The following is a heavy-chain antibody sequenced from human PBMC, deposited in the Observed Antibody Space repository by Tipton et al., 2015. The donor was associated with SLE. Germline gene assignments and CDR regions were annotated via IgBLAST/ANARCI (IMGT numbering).Heavy chain of an antibody. J-gene: IGHJ4*02. Sequence: TLSLPCTVSGGSFSSGSYFGGWIRQPPGKGLEWIGSFYYGGSMYYNPSLKSRVTLSRDTSKNQFSLKLTSVTAADTAVYYCVAGWSAIDYWGQGMLVTVSS. D-gene: IGHD2-15*01. CDR3: VAGWSAIDY. V-gene: IGHV4-39*07. CDR2: FYYGGSM. CDR1: GGSFSSGSYF.